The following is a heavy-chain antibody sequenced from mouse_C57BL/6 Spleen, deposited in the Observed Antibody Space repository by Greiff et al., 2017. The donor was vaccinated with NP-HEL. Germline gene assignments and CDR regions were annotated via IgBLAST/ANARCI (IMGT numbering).Heavy chain of an antibody. CDR3: ARGDGSSYRLDY. D-gene: IGHD1-1*01. CDR2: IYPGSGST. J-gene: IGHJ2*01. V-gene: IGHV1-55*01. Sequence: QVQLQQPGAELVKPGASVKMSCKASGYTFTSYWITWVKQRPGQGLEWIGDIYPGSGSTNYNEKFKSKATLTVDTSSSTAYMQLSSLTSEDSAVYYCARGDGSSYRLDYWGQGTTLTVSS. CDR1: GYTFTSYW.